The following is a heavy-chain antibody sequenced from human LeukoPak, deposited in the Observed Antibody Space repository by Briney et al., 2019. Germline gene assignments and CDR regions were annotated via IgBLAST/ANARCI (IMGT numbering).Heavy chain of an antibody. D-gene: IGHD5-12*01. V-gene: IGHV1-2*06. Sequence: ASVEVSCKASGYTFTGYYMHWVRQAPGQGLEWMGRINPNSGGTNYAQKFQGRVTMTRDTSISTAYMELSRLRSDDTAVYYCARGKMATINGIVYWGQGTLVTVSS. CDR1: GYTFTGYY. J-gene: IGHJ4*02. CDR2: INPNSGGT. CDR3: ARGKMATINGIVY.